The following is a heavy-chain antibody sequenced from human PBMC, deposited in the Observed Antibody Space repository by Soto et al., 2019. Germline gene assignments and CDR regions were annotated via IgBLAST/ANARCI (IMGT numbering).Heavy chain of an antibody. Sequence: ASVKVSCKASGYTFTNYYMHWVRQAPGQGLEWMGIINPSAGGTSYAPKFQARVTMTRDTSTSTVHMELSSLRPDDTAVYYCARDSTLAYWGQGTLVTVCS. CDR2: INPSAGGT. V-gene: IGHV1-46*01. J-gene: IGHJ4*02. CDR1: GYTFTNYY. CDR3: ARDSTLAY.